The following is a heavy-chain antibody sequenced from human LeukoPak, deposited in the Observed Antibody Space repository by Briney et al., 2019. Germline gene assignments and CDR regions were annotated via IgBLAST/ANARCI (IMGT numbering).Heavy chain of an antibody. CDR2: ISSSSSTI. V-gene: IGHV3-48*02. CDR1: GFIFSDYA. CDR3: ARDIPGGSSWGYYFDY. D-gene: IGHD6-6*01. J-gene: IGHJ4*02. Sequence: GGSLRLSCVASGFIFSDYAMNWVRQAPGKGLEWVSYISSSSSTIYYADSVKGRFTISRDNAKNSLYLQMNSLRDEDTAVYYCARDIPGGSSWGYYFDYWGQGTLVTVSS.